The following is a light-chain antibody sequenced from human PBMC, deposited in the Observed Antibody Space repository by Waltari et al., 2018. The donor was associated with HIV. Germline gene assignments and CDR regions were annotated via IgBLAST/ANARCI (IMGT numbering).Light chain of an antibody. CDR3: QQYTTFPWT. CDR2: KAS. J-gene: IGKJ1*01. Sequence: DIQMTQSPSTLSASSGDRVTINCRASQNVSSWLAWYQQKSGKAPKLLIYKASALEFGVPSRFSGSWSGADVTLVISSLQPDDFATYYCQQYTTFPWTFGQGTKVEIK. V-gene: IGKV1-5*03. CDR1: QNVSSW.